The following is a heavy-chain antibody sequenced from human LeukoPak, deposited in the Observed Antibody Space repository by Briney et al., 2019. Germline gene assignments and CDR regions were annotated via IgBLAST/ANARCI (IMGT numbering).Heavy chain of an antibody. D-gene: IGHD3-22*01. CDR3: ARAYDSSGYYYYYYMDV. J-gene: IGHJ6*03. CDR1: GDSISSGDYY. Sequence: SETLSLTCTVSGDSISSGDYYWSWIRQPAGKGLEWIGRISSSGSTNYNPSLKSRVTISVDTSKNQFSLKLSSVTAADTAVYYCARAYDSSGYYYYYYMDVWGKGTTVTVSS. V-gene: IGHV4-61*02. CDR2: ISSSGST.